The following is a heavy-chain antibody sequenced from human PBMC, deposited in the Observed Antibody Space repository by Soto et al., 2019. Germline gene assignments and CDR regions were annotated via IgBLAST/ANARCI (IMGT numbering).Heavy chain of an antibody. J-gene: IGHJ6*03. CDR3: ASRGDEPEMSYYMDV. Sequence: GASVKVSCKASGGTFSSYTISWVRQAPGQGLEWMGRIIPILGIANYAQKFQGRVTITADKSTSTAYMELSSLRSEDTAVYYCASRGDEPEMSYYMDVWGKGTTVPVSS. CDR1: GGTFSSYT. CDR2: IIPILGIA. V-gene: IGHV1-69*02.